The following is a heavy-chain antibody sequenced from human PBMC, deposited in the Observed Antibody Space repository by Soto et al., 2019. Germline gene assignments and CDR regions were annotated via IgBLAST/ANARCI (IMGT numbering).Heavy chain of an antibody. D-gene: IGHD1-26*01. CDR1: GGSISSGGYY. CDR3: ASLFIGGMDV. V-gene: IGHV4-31*03. J-gene: IGHJ6*02. CDR2: IYYSGST. Sequence: SETLSLTCTVSGGSISSGGYYWSWIRQHPGKGLEWIGYIYYSGSTYYNPSLKSRVTISVDTSKNQFSLKLSSVTAADTAVYYCASLFIGGMDVWGQGTTVTVSS.